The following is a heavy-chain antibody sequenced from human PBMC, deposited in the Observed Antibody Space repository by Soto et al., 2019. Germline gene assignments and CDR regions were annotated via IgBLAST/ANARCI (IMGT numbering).Heavy chain of an antibody. D-gene: IGHD6-19*01. V-gene: IGHV3-30*04. J-gene: IGHJ4*02. CDR1: GFTFSSYA. Sequence: PGGSLRLSCAASGFTFSSYAMHYVRQAPGKGLEWVALISYDGRIKYYADSVRGRFSISRDNSKNTLCLQMNSLRTEDTAVYYCARDHAPVAGTSLPGYWGQGTLVTVSS. CDR3: ARDHAPVAGTSLPGY. CDR2: ISYDGRIK.